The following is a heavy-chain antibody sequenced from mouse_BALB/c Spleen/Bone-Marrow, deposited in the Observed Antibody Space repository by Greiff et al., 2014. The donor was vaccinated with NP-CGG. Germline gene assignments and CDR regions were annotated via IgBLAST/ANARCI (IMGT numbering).Heavy chain of an antibody. CDR1: GYTFTSCW. CDR3: ASPYGNYDAMDY. CDR2: INPSTGYT. V-gene: IGHV1-7*01. D-gene: IGHD2-1*01. Sequence: QVQLQQSGAELAKPGASVKMSCKASGYTFTSCWMHWVKQRPGQGLEWIGYINPSTGYTEYNQKFKDKATLTADKSSSTAYMQLSSLTSEDSAVYYCASPYGNYDAMDYWGQGTSVTASS. J-gene: IGHJ4*01.